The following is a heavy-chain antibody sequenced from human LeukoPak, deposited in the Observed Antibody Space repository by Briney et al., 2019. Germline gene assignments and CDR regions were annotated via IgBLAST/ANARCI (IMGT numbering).Heavy chain of an antibody. CDR1: GFLFSKYW. CDR2: ISSSTRST. J-gene: IGHJ4*02. CDR3: TKGKFES. Sequence: GGSLRLSCAASGFLFSKYWMTWVRQAPGKGLEWLAAISSSTRSTYCADSVKGRCTISRDNSKNTLFLQVNSLRVEDTAIYYCTKGKFESWGQGVLVTVSS. V-gene: IGHV3-23*01.